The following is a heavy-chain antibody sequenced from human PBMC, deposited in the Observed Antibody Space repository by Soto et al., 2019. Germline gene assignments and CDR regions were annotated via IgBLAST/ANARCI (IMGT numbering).Heavy chain of an antibody. CDR2: ISYDGSNK. J-gene: IGHJ3*02. Sequence: QVQLVESGGGVVQPGRSLRLSCAASGFTFSSYGMHWVRQAPGKGLEWVAVISYDGSNKYYADSVKGRFTISRDNSKNSLYLQMNSLRAEETAVYYCAKDLPPLYDSEFYAFDTWGQWTMVTVSS. CDR1: GFTFSSYG. V-gene: IGHV3-30*18. CDR3: AKDLPPLYDSEFYAFDT. D-gene: IGHD3-22*01.